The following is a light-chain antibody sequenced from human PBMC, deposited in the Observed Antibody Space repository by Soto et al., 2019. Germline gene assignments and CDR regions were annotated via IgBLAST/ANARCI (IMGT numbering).Light chain of an antibody. CDR2: DAS. CDR1: QSLTRSY. V-gene: IGKV3-20*01. Sequence: EIVLTQSPGTLSLSPGERATLSCRASQSLTRSYLAWYQQRLGQAPRLLIYDASSRATGIPDRFSGSGSGTDFTLTISSLEPEDFAVYYCQQYDRSKTFGQGTRVEIK. CDR3: QQYDRSKT. J-gene: IGKJ1*01.